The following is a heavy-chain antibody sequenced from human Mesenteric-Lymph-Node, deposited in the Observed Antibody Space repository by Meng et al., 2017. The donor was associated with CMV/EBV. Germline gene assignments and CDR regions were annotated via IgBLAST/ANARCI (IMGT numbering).Heavy chain of an antibody. CDR1: GYTFTGYY. J-gene: IGHJ5*02. CDR2: INPNSGAT. D-gene: IGHD2-2*01. V-gene: IGHV1-2*02. Sequence: ASVKVSCKASGYTFTGYYMHWVRQAPGQGLEWMGWINPNSGATNYAQKFHGRVTMTRDTSISTAYMDLSRLRSDDTAVYYCARDSIPRIVVVPAANWFDPWGQGTQVTVSS. CDR3: ARDSIPRIVVVPAANWFDP.